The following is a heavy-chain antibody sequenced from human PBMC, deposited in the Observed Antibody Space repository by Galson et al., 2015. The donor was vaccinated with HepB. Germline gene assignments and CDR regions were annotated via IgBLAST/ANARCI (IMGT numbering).Heavy chain of an antibody. CDR1: GGSISSTSSY. V-gene: IGHV4-39*07. CDR3: ARVGFYDRSGSSYYMDV. J-gene: IGHJ6*03. Sequence: SETLSLTCAVSGGSISSTSSYWGWIRQPPGQGLEWIGSIYYSGTTSYTPSLKSRLTMSVDTSKNQFSLRLRFVTAADTAVYYCARVGFYDRSGSSYYMDVWGKGTTVTV. D-gene: IGHD3-22*01. CDR2: IYYSGTT.